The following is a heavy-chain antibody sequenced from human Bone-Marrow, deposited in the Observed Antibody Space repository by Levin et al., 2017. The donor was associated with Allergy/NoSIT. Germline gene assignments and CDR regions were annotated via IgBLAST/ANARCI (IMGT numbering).Heavy chain of an antibody. V-gene: IGHV4-39*01. CDR3: ARSYCDSGCHAAGYFDY. CDR1: GGSIRSSSYY. D-gene: IGHD2/OR15-2a*01. J-gene: IGHJ4*02. CDR2: IYYNGNT. Sequence: SQTLSLTCTVSGGSIRSSSYYWGWIRQPPGKGLEWIGTIYYNGNTYYNPSLKSRVTISVDTSKNQFSLKLSSVTAADTAVYYCARSYCDSGCHAAGYFDYWGQGTLVTVSS.